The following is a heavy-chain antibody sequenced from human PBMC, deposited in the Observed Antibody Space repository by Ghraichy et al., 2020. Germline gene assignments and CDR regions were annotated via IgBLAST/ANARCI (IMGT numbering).Heavy chain of an antibody. D-gene: IGHD6-6*01. CDR2: IYYSGST. CDR1: GGSISYYY. J-gene: IGHJ4*02. V-gene: IGHV4-59*08. Sequence: SETLSLTCTVSGGSISYYYWSWIRQPPGKGLEWIGYIYYSGSTNYNPSLKSRVTISVDTSKNQFSLNLSSVTAADTAVYSCARHYSRSSGQVFDYWGQGTLVIVSS. CDR3: ARHYSRSSGQVFDY.